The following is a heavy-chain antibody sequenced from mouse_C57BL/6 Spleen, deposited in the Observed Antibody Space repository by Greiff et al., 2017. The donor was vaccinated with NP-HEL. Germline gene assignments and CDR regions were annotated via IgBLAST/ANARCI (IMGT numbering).Heavy chain of an antibody. J-gene: IGHJ2*01. CDR2: IDPENGDT. CDR1: GFNIKDDY. D-gene: IGHD1-1*01. V-gene: IGHV14-4*01. CDR3: TRLSYYGSGDY. Sequence: VQLQQPGAELVRPGASVKLSCTASGFNIKDDYMHWVKQRPEQGLEWIGWIDPENGDTEYASKFQGKATITADTSSNTAYLQLSSLTSEDTAVYYCTRLSYYGSGDYWGQGTTLTVSS.